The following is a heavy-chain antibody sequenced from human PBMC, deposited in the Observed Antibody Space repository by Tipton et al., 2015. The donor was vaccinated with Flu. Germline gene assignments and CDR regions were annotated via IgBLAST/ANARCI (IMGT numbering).Heavy chain of an antibody. V-gene: IGHV4-59*01. Sequence: TLSLTCTVSGGSISSYYWSWIRQPPRKGLEWIGYIYYSGSTNYNPSLKSRVTISVDTSKNQFSLKLSSVTAADTAVYYCARGGYYDILTGYYMNGMDVWGQGTTVTVSS. D-gene: IGHD3-9*01. CDR1: GGSISSYY. CDR3: ARGGYYDILTGYYMNGMDV. CDR2: IYYSGST. J-gene: IGHJ6*02.